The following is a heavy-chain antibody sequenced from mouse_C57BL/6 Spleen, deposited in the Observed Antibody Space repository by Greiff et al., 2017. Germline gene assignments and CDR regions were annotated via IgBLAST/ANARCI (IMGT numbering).Heavy chain of an antibody. J-gene: IGHJ4*01. D-gene: IGHD2-4*01. V-gene: IGHV1-64*01. CDR3: ARDYDYDGYAMGC. CDR1: GYTFTSYW. CDR2: IHPNSGST. Sequence: QVQLQQSGAELVKPGASVKLSCKASGYTFTSYWMHWVKQRPGQGLEWIGMIHPNSGSTNYNGQFKSKATLTVDKSSSTAYMQRSSLTSEDSAVYYGARDYDYDGYAMGCWGQGTTVPVSS.